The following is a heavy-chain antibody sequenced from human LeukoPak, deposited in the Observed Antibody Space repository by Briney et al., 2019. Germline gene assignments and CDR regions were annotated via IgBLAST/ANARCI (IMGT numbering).Heavy chain of an antibody. CDR3: ARFPRGFYYDSSGYHYYYMDV. CDR1: GGYISSYY. J-gene: IGHJ6*03. Sequence: PSETLSLTCTVSGGYISSYYWSWIRQPPGKGLEWIGYIYYSGSTNYNPSLKSRVTISVGTSKNRFSLKLSSVTAADTAVYYCARFPRGFYYDSSGYHYYYMDVWGKGTTVTVSS. V-gene: IGHV4-59*01. D-gene: IGHD3-22*01. CDR2: IYYSGST.